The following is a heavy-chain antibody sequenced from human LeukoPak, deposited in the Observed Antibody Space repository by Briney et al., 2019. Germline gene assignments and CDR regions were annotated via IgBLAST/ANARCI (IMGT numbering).Heavy chain of an antibody. CDR3: ARVPAIYGDYYYYGMNI. D-gene: IGHD4-17*01. CDR1: GGTFSSYA. Sequence: ASVKVSCKASGGTFSSYAISWLRQAPGQGLEWMGGIIPIFGTANYAQKFQGRVTITADKSTSTAYMELSSLRSEDTAVYYCARVPAIYGDYYYYGMNIWGKEPWSPSPQ. J-gene: IGHJ6*01. CDR2: IIPIFGTA. V-gene: IGHV1-69*06.